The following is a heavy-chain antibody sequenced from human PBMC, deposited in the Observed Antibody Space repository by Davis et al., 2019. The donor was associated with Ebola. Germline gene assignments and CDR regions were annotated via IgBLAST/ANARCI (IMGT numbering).Heavy chain of an antibody. D-gene: IGHD6-19*01. Sequence: PGGSLRLSCAASGFTFSTYVMHWVRQAPGKGLEWVSFIRYDGTDKYNADSVKGRFTISRDNSKNTLYLQMNSLRAEDTAVYYCARAPAGRWQWPGTACDQWGQGTLVTVSS. J-gene: IGHJ5*02. CDR1: GFTFSTYV. V-gene: IGHV3-30*02. CDR3: ARAPAGRWQWPGTACDQ. CDR2: IRYDGTDK.